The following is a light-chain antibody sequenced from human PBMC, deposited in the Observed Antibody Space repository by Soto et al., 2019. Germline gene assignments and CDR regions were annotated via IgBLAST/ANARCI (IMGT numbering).Light chain of an antibody. J-gene: IGLJ3*02. Sequence: QLVLTQPPSVSGAPGQRVTISCTGSSSNIGAGYDVHWYQQLPGTAPKLLIYGNSNRPSGVPDRFSGSKSGTSASLAITGLQDEDEADYYCQSYDSSLSSSVFGGGTKLTVL. CDR3: QSYDSSLSSSV. CDR2: GNS. V-gene: IGLV1-40*01. CDR1: SSNIGAGYD.